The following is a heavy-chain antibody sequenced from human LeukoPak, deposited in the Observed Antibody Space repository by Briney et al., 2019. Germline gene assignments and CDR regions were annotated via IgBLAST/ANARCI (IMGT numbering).Heavy chain of an antibody. V-gene: IGHV3-9*03. D-gene: IGHD3-10*01. CDR2: ISWNSGSI. J-gene: IGHJ3*02. CDR3: AKDIYYYGSGSYFDI. CDR1: GFTFDDYA. Sequence: PGRSLRLSCAASGFTFDDYAMHWVRQAPGKGLEWVSGISWNSGSIGYADSVKGRFTISRDNAKNSLYLQMNSLRAEDMALYYCAKDIYYYGSGSYFDIWGQGTMVTVSS.